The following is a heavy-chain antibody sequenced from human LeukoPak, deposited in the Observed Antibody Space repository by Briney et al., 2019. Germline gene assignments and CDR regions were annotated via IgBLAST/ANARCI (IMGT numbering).Heavy chain of an antibody. J-gene: IGHJ3*02. CDR1: GFTFSRYA. D-gene: IGHD5-24*01. CDR2: ISGSGGST. Sequence: GGSLRLSCAASGFTFSRYAMSWVRQAPGKGLEWVSAISGSGGSTYYADSVKGRFTISRDNSKSTLYLQMNSLRAEDTAIYYCAKSGDGYNYDAFDIWGQGTMVTVSS. V-gene: IGHV3-23*01. CDR3: AKSGDGYNYDAFDI.